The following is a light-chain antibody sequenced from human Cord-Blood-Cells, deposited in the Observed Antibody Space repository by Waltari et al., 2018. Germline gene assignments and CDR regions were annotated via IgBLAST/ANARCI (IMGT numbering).Light chain of an antibody. J-gene: IGLJ3*02. CDR1: SSDVGGYNS. V-gene: IGLV2-14*01. CDR2: DVS. Sequence: QSALTQPASVSGSPGQSITIPCTGTSSDVGGYNSVSWYQQHPGKAPKLMIYDVSKRPSGVSNRFSGSKSGNTASLTISGLQAEDEADYYCSSYTSSSRVFGGGTKLTVL. CDR3: SSYTSSSRV.